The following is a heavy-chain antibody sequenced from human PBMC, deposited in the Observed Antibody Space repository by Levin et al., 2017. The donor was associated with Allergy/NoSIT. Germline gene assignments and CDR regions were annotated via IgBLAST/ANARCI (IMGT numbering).Heavy chain of an antibody. CDR2: IYNSGRT. CDR3: ARNFIYSSSWYYFDY. Sequence: PSETLSLTCTVSSGSISSYYWSWIRQPPGKGLEWIGYIYNSGRTNYNPSLKSRVTISVDTSKNQFSLKLSSVTAADTAVYYCARNFIYSSSWYYFDYWGQGTLATVSS. J-gene: IGHJ4*02. CDR1: SGSISSYY. V-gene: IGHV4-59*01. D-gene: IGHD6-13*01.